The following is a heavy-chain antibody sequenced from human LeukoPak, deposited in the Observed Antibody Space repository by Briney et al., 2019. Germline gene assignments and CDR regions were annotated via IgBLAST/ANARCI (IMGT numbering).Heavy chain of an antibody. Sequence: PSETLSLTCTVSGGSISSYYWSWIRQPPGKGLEWIGEINHSGSTNYNPSLKSRVTISVDTSKNQFSLKLSSVTAADTAVYYCARGSGVATRNVRFDYWGQGTLVTVSS. CDR3: ARGSGVATRNVRFDY. D-gene: IGHD3-10*02. V-gene: IGHV4-34*01. CDR2: INHSGST. CDR1: GGSISSYY. J-gene: IGHJ4*02.